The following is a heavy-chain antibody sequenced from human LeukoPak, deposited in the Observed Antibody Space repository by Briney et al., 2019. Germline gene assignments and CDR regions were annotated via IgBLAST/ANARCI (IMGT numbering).Heavy chain of an antibody. J-gene: IGHJ4*02. Sequence: GGSLRLSCAASGFTVSSNYMSWVRQAPGKGLEWVSVIYSGGSTYYADSVKGRFTISRDNSKNTLYLQMNSLRAEDTAVYYCTRDEKQSYFDTTASWILFDCWGQGTLVTVSS. V-gene: IGHV3-53*01. CDR3: TRDEKQSYFDTTASWILFDC. D-gene: IGHD3-22*01. CDR2: IYSGGST. CDR1: GFTVSSNY.